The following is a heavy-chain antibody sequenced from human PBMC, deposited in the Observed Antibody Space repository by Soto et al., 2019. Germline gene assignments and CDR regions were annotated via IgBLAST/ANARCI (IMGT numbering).Heavy chain of an antibody. CDR3: ARGVFYYGSGIYYYYMDV. J-gene: IGHJ6*03. Sequence: GGSLRLSCAASGFTFSSYGMHWVRQAPGKGLEWVAVISYDGSIKYYADSVKGRFTISRDNSKNTLYLQMNSLRAEDTAVYYCARGVFYYGSGIYYYYMDVWGKGTTVTVSS. CDR1: GFTFSSYG. CDR2: ISYDGSIK. D-gene: IGHD3-10*01. V-gene: IGHV3-30*03.